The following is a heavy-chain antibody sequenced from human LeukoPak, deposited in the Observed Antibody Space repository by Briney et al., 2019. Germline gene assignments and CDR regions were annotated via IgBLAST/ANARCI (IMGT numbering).Heavy chain of an antibody. Sequence: TLSLTCTVSGGSISSGSYYWSWIRQPAGKGLEGTGRIYTSGSTSYNPSLKSRVTISVDTSKNQFSLKLSSVTAADTAVYYCARRAIAARRGAFDIWGQGTMVTVSS. V-gene: IGHV4-61*02. CDR1: GGSISSGSYY. CDR3: ARRAIAARRGAFDI. CDR2: IYTSGST. J-gene: IGHJ3*02. D-gene: IGHD6-6*01.